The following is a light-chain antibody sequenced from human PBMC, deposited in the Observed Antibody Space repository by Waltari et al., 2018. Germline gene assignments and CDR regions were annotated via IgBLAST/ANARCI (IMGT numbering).Light chain of an antibody. CDR1: QCVRGN. CDR2: GTT. CDR3: QWYNNWPPSLA. Sequence: RATQCVRGNLAVYQQKPGQGPRRIISGTTTRATGVPARFSGSGSGTEFTLTISSLQSEDFAVYFCQWYNNWPPSLAFGPGTKLDLK. J-gene: IGKJ3*01. V-gene: IGKV3-15*01.